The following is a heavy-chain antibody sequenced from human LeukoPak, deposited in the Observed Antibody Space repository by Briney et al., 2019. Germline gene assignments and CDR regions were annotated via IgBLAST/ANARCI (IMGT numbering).Heavy chain of an antibody. CDR2: IYYSGST. CDR1: GASISNYY. Sequence: SETLSLTCTVSGASISNYYWSWIRQPPGKGLEWIGYIYYSGSTYYNPSLKSRVMFSVDTSKNQFSLKLTSVTAVDTAVYYCARETYNDFSRWFDPWGQGTLVTVSS. J-gene: IGHJ5*02. V-gene: IGHV4-30-4*08. D-gene: IGHD3-3*01. CDR3: ARETYNDFSRWFDP.